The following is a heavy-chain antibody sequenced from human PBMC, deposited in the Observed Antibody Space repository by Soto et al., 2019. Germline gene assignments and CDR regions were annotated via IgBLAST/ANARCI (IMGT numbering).Heavy chain of an antibody. V-gene: IGHV4-31*03. J-gene: IGHJ5*01. Sequence: SSESLSLTCTVSGGSISDGYYWCWIRQHPGKGLEWIGTISDSGSTSYNPSLKSRLTISVDTSKNQFSLNLRSVTAADTAVYYCARRDRSDFSYWLDSWGQGTLVTVSS. CDR3: ARRDRSDFSYWLDS. CDR2: ISDSGST. CDR1: GGSISDGYY. D-gene: IGHD3-22*01.